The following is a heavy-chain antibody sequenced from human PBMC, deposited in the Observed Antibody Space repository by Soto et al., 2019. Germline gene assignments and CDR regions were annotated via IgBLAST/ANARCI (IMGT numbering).Heavy chain of an antibody. CDR1: GGSFSGYT. D-gene: IGHD3-16*01. J-gene: IGHJ4*02. CDR3: ARGSDYTSSFDY. Sequence: QVQLQQWGAGLLKPSETLSLTCAVYGGSFSGYTWIWIRQPPGKGLEWIGEINHSGTTNHNPSLKSRVIISVDTSMKQFSLRLISVTAADTAVYYSARGSDYTSSFDYWGQGTLVTVSS. CDR2: INHSGTT. V-gene: IGHV4-34*01.